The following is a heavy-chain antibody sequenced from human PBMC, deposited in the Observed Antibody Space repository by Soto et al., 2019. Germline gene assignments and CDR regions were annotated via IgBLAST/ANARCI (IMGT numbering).Heavy chain of an antibody. V-gene: IGHV5-51*01. Sequence: HGESLKISCKGSGYIFANYWIGWVRQMPGKGLDWMGIIYPGDSDPKYSPSFRGQVTISAAKSISTAYLQWSSLKASDIAIYYCARLQYGDYARAPFDYWGQGTPVTVSS. CDR2: IYPGDSDP. CDR1: GYIFANYW. CDR3: ARLQYGDYARAPFDY. D-gene: IGHD4-17*01. J-gene: IGHJ4*02.